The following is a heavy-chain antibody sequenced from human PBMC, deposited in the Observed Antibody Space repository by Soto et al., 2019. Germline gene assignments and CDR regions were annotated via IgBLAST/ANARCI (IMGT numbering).Heavy chain of an antibody. Sequence: EVQLVETGGGLIQPGGSLRLSCAASGFTVSSNYMNWVRQAPGKGLGWVSIIYSDGTTSYADSVKGRFTISRDNFKNTLHLQMNSLRAEDTAVYYCAILSNWGQGTLVTVSS. J-gene: IGHJ4*02. CDR1: GFTVSSNY. CDR3: AILSN. CDR2: IYSDGTT. D-gene: IGHD6-6*01. V-gene: IGHV3-53*02.